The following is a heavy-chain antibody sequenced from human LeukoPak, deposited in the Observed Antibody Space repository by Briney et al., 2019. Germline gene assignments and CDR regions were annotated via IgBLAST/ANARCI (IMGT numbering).Heavy chain of an antibody. D-gene: IGHD3-10*01. CDR3: ARDGSGLYNWFDP. V-gene: IGHV4-34*10. J-gene: IGHJ5*02. CDR2: IIHSGSP. Sequence: SETLSLTCAVYGGSFSGYYWSWIRQPPGKGLEWIGEIIHSGSPNYNPSLKSRVTMSIDTSKNQFSLKLSSVTAADTAVYYCARDGSGLYNWFDPWGQGTLVTVSS. CDR1: GGSFSGYY.